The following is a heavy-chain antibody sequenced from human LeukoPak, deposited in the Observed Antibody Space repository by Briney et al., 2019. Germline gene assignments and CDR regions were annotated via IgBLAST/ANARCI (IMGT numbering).Heavy chain of an antibody. CDR1: GGSISSSNW. Sequence: ASGTLSLTCAVSGGSISSSNWWSWVRQPPGKGLEWIGEIYHSGSTNYNPSLKSRVTISVDKSENQFSLKLTSVTAADTAAYYCARQGDSGWYYFDYWGQGTLVTVSS. CDR3: ARQGDSGWYYFDY. V-gene: IGHV4-4*02. D-gene: IGHD6-19*01. J-gene: IGHJ4*02. CDR2: IYHSGST.